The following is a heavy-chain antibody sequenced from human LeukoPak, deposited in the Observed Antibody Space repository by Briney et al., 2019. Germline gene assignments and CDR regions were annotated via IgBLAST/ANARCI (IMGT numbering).Heavy chain of an antibody. D-gene: IGHD6-19*01. CDR1: GYSFSNYW. V-gene: IGHV5-51*01. J-gene: IGHJ4*02. Sequence: PGESLQISCQGSGYSFSNYWIGWVRQMPGKGLEWMGVIYPEDSDARYSPSFQGQVTISADKSISTAYLQWNSLQASDTGIYYCARHSSYTSGWPLDYWGQGTLVTVSS. CDR2: IYPEDSDA. CDR3: ARHSSYTSGWPLDY.